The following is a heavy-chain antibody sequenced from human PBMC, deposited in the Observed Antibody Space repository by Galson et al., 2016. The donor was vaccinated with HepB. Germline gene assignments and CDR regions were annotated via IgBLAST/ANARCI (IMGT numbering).Heavy chain of an antibody. CDR2: IYYSGRA. V-gene: IGHV4-61*01. CDR3: ARGSGKYGSNLDF. CDR1: GGSVTSGSYC. J-gene: IGHJ4*02. Sequence: SETLSLTCTVSGGSVTSGSYCWSWVRQPPGKGLEWIGYIYYSGRANSNPSLKSRVTISADASKNQFSLKVNSVTAADTAVYRCARGSGKYGSNLDFWGQGTLVTVSS. D-gene: IGHD3-3*01.